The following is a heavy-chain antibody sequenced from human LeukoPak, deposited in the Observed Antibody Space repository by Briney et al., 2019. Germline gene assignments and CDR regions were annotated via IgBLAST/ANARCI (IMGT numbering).Heavy chain of an antibody. Sequence: PGGSLRLSCAASGFSFSTYAMSWVRQAPGKGLEWVSTISGSGGSTYYADSVKGRFTISRDNSKNTLYLQMNSLRAEDTAIYYCAKNGGNPRGQPDYWGQGTLVTVSS. CDR1: GFSFSTYA. V-gene: IGHV3-23*01. CDR3: AKNGGNPRGQPDY. CDR2: ISGSGGST. J-gene: IGHJ4*02. D-gene: IGHD4-23*01.